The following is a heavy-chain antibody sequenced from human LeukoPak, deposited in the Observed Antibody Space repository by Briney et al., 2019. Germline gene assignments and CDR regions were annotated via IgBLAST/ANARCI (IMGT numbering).Heavy chain of an antibody. D-gene: IGHD5-12*01. CDR1: ELTFSFYA. Sequence: GGSPRLSCAGSELTFSFYAMTWVRQAPGKGLEWVSGISGSGGSTHYADSVKGRFTISRDNSKNTLYLQMNSLRAEDTAVYYCAKDRRGYSGYGYDYYGMDVWGQGTTVTVSS. CDR3: AKDRRGYSGYGYDYYGMDV. V-gene: IGHV3-23*01. J-gene: IGHJ6*02. CDR2: ISGSGGST.